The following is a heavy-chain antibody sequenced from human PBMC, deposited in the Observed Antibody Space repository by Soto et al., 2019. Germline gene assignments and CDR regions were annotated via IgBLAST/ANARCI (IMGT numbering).Heavy chain of an antibody. CDR2: IYYSGST. D-gene: IGHD2-2*01. J-gene: IGHJ5*02. CDR1: GGSISSSSYY. CDR3: ARQGQGYCSSTSCYALNWFDP. Sequence: SETLSLTCTVSGGSISSSSYYWGWIRQPPGKGLEWIGSIYYSGSTYYNPSLKSRVTISVETSKNQFSLKLSSVTAADTAVYYCARQGQGYCSSTSCYALNWFDPWGQGTLVTVSS. V-gene: IGHV4-39*01.